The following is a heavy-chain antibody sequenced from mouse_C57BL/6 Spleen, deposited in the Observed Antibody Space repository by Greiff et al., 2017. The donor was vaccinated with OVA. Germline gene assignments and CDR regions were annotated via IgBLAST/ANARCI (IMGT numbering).Heavy chain of an antibody. J-gene: IGHJ1*03. V-gene: IGHV1-69*01. Sequence: QVQLQQPGAELVMPGASVKLSCKASGYTFTSYWMHWVKQRPGQGLEWIGEIDPSDSYTNYNQKFKGKSTLTVDKSSSTAYMQLSSLTSEDSAVYDCARPYGSSYWYFDVWGTGTTVTVSS. CDR1: GYTFTSYW. CDR2: IDPSDSYT. CDR3: ARPYGSSYWYFDV. D-gene: IGHD1-1*01.